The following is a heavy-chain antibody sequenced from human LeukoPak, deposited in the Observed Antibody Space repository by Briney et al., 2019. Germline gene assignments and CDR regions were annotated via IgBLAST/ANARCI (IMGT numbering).Heavy chain of an antibody. J-gene: IGHJ4*02. CDR1: GYTFTSYG. CDR2: INTNTGNP. V-gene: IGHV7-4-1*02. CDR3: ARDAVGMVRGVIPLTLFDY. Sequence: ASVKVSCKTSGYTFTSYGINWVRQAPGQGLEWMGWINTNTGNPTYAQGFTGRFVFSLDTSVSTAYLQISSLKAEDTAVYYCARDAVGMVRGVIPLTLFDYWGQGTLVTVSS. D-gene: IGHD3-10*01.